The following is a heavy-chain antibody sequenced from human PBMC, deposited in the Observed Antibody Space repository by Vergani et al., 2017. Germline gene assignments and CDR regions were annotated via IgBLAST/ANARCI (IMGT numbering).Heavy chain of an antibody. J-gene: IGHJ6*02. CDR3: ARGVATTRLVDYYGMDV. CDR2: IIPILGIA. V-gene: IGHV1-69*02. CDR1: GGTFSSYT. Sequence: QVQLVQSGAEVKKPGSSVKVSCKASGGTFSSYTISWVRQAPGQGLEWMGSIIPILGIANYAQKFQGRVTITADKSTSTAYMELSSLRSEDTAVYYCARGVATTRLVDYYGMDVWGQGTTVTVSS. D-gene: IGHD5-12*01.